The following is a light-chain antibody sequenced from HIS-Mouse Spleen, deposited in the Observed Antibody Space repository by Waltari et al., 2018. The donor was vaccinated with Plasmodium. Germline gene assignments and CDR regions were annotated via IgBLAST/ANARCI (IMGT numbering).Light chain of an antibody. V-gene: IGLV5-37*01. CDR3: MIWPSNASGV. Sequence: QPVLTQPPSSSASPGESARLTCTLPSDINVCSYNISWNQQKPGSPPRYLLYYYSDSDKGQGSGVPSRFSGSKDASANTGILLISGLQSEDEADYYCMIWPSNASGVFGGGTKLTVL. CDR2: YYSDSDK. J-gene: IGLJ3*02. CDR1: SDINVCSYN.